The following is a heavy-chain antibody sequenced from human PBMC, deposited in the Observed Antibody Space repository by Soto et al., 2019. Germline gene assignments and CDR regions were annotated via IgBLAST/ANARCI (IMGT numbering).Heavy chain of an antibody. CDR2: ISSSSSTI. CDR1: GFTFSSYS. Sequence: VGSLRLSCAASGFTFSSYSMNWVRQAPGKGLEWVSFISSSSSTILYADSVRGRFTISRDSAKNSLYLQMNSLRDEDTAVYYCARGKYCSGNNCPFDPWGQGTLVTVSS. CDR3: ARGKYCSGNNCPFDP. D-gene: IGHD2-15*01. V-gene: IGHV3-48*02. J-gene: IGHJ5*02.